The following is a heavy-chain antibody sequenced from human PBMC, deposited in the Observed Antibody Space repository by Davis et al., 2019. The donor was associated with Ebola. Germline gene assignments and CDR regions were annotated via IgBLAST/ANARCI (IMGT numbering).Heavy chain of an antibody. CDR2: ISWNSGSI. Sequence: PGGSLRLSCAASGFTFDDYAMHWVRHAPGKGLEWVSGISWNSGSIGYADSVKGRFTISRDNAKNSLYLQMNSLRAEDTALYYCAKDWSIAVAGTIDYWGQGTLVTVSS. CDR1: GFTFDDYA. D-gene: IGHD6-19*01. CDR3: AKDWSIAVAGTIDY. V-gene: IGHV3-9*01. J-gene: IGHJ4*02.